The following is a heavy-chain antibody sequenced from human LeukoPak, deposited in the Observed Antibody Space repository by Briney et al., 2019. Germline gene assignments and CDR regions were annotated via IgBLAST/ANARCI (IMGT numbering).Heavy chain of an antibody. Sequence: ASVKVSCKASGYTFTGCYMHWVRQAPGQGLEWMGWINPNSGGTNYAQKFQGRVTMTRDTSISTAYMELSRLRSDDTAVYYCASVAHLGYCSSTSCLSLLDYWGQGTLVTVSS. J-gene: IGHJ4*02. D-gene: IGHD2-2*01. V-gene: IGHV1-2*02. CDR1: GYTFTGCY. CDR2: INPNSGGT. CDR3: ASVAHLGYCSSTSCLSLLDY.